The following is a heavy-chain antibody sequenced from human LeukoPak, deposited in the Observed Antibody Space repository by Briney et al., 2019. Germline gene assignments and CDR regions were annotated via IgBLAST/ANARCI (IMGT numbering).Heavy chain of an antibody. CDR1: GFTFSRYG. CDR2: IWYDGKNDQ. CDR3: AKDRCSSSTCREAFEI. J-gene: IGHJ3*02. V-gene: IGHV3-30*02. D-gene: IGHD2-2*01. Sequence: GGSLRLSCAVSGFTFSRYGMLWIRQAPGKGMEWVAFIWYDGKNDQEYAESVKGRFTISRDNSKNTLYLQMNSMRTEDTAMYYCAKDRCSSSTCREAFEIWGQGTLVTVSS.